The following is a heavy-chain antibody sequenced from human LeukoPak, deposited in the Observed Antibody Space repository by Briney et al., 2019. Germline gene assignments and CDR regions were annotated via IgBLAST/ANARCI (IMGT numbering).Heavy chain of an antibody. CDR1: GFTFSDHY. Sequence: GGSLRLSCAASGFTFSDHYMDWVRQAPGKGLEWVDRSRNKANSYSTTFGKSVKGRLTISRDESENSLYLQLNSLKTEDTGVYYCVRLSRGAMNYYMDVWGKGTTVTISS. J-gene: IGHJ6*03. V-gene: IGHV3-72*01. CDR2: SRNKANSYST. CDR3: VRLSRGAMNYYMDV. D-gene: IGHD3-10*01.